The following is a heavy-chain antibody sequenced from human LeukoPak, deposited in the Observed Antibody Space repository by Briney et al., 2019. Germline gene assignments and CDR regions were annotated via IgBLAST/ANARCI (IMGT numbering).Heavy chain of an antibody. CDR2: ISGSDGST. CDR1: GFTFSSYA. Sequence: GGSLRLSCAASGFTFSSYAMSWVRQAPGKGLEWVSAISGSDGSTYYADSVKGRFTISRDNSKNTLYLQMNSLRAEDTAVYYCAKDKYSSSSEGWFDPWGQGTLVTVSS. D-gene: IGHD6-6*01. J-gene: IGHJ5*02. CDR3: AKDKYSSSSEGWFDP. V-gene: IGHV3-23*01.